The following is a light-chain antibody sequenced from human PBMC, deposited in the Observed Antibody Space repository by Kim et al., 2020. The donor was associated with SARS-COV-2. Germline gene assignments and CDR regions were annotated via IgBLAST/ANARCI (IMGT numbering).Light chain of an antibody. CDR2: EVT. Sequence: QSARTQPPSASGSPGQSVTISCTGTSSDVGGYNYVSWYQQYPGKAPKLMIYEVTKRPSGVPDRFSGSKSGNTASLTVSGLQAEDEADYYCSSYAGSNNFVVFGGGTQLTVL. V-gene: IGLV2-8*01. CDR1: SSDVGGYNY. CDR3: SSYAGSNNFVV. J-gene: IGLJ2*01.